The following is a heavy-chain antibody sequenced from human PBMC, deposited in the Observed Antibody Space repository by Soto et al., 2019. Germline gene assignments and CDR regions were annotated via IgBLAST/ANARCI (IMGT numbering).Heavy chain of an antibody. D-gene: IGHD3-16*01. CDR3: AQAWENYDYIWGSYH. V-gene: IGHV3-23*01. CDR1: GFTFYKYA. CDR2: IGGSGGST. Sequence: GGSLRLSCAASGFTFYKYAMNWVRQAPGKGLEWVAAIGGSGGSTYYAGSVKGRFIISRDNSKNTLYLQMDSLRADDTAVYYCAQAWENYDYIWGSYHWGQGTLVTVSS. J-gene: IGHJ5*02.